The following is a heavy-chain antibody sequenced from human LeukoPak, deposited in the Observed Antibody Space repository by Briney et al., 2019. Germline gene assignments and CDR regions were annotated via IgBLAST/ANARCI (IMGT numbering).Heavy chain of an antibody. J-gene: IGHJ4*02. CDR2: ISYDGSNK. CDR1: GFTFSSYA. CDR3: AKGKWELLGFDY. D-gene: IGHD1-26*01. V-gene: IGHV3-30*04. Sequence: GRSLRLSCAASGFTFSSYAMHWVRQAPGKGLEWVAVISYDGSNKYYADSVKGRFTISRDNSKNTLYLQMNSLRAEDTAVYYCAKGKWELLGFDYWGQGTLVTVSS.